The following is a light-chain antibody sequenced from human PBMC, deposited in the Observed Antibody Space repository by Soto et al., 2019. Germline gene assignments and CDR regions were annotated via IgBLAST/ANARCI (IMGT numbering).Light chain of an antibody. CDR2: GAS. Sequence: EIVLTQSPGTLSLSPGERDPLSCRASQSVSNNYLAWYQQKPGQAPRLLIYGASNRATGIPDRFSGSGSGTDFTLTISRLEPEDFAVYYCQQYGSSGTFGQGTKVDIK. CDR3: QQYGSSGT. V-gene: IGKV3-20*01. CDR1: QSVSNNY. J-gene: IGKJ1*01.